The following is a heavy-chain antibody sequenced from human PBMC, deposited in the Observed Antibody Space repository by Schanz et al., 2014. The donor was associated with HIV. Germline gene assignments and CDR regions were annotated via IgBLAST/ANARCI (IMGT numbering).Heavy chain of an antibody. Sequence: EVQLLESGGGLVQPGGSLRLTCAASGLTFSGSAMNWVRQAPGKGPEWASAISGSGGGTFYAGSVKGRFTISRDSSRNTLYLQMNSLRAEDTAVYYCAKVATWDYYGMDVRGQGTTVTVSS. CDR1: GLTFSGSA. J-gene: IGHJ6*02. CDR2: ISGSGGGT. CDR3: AKVATWDYYGMDV. V-gene: IGHV3-23*01.